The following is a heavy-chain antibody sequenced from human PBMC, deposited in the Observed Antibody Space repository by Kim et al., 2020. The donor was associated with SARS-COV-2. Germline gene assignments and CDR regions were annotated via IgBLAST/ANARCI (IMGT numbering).Heavy chain of an antibody. Sequence: GGSLRLSCAASGFTFSSYGMHWVRQAPGKGLEWVAVISYDGSNKYYADSVKGRFTISRDNSKNTLFLQMNSLRAEDTAVFYCAKGSREYYYESSGFYYGRNYYYGMDVGGQGTTVTVSS. J-gene: IGHJ6*02. CDR1: GFTFSSYG. CDR2: ISYDGSNK. V-gene: IGHV3-30*18. D-gene: IGHD3-22*01. CDR3: AKGSREYYYESSGFYYGRNYYYGMDV.